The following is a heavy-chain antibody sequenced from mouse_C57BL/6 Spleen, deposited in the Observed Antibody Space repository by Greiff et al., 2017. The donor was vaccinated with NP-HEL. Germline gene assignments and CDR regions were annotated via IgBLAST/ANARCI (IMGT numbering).Heavy chain of an antibody. V-gene: IGHV1-64*01. D-gene: IGHD1-1*01. CDR1: GYTFTSYW. CDR3: ARRSSYDYAMDY. Sequence: QVQLKQSGAELVKPGASVKLSCKASGYTFTSYWMHWVKQRPGQGLEWIGMIHPNSGSTNYNEKFKSKATLTVDKSSSTAYMQLSSLTSEDSAVYYCARRSSYDYAMDYWGQGTSVTVSS. CDR2: IHPNSGST. J-gene: IGHJ4*01.